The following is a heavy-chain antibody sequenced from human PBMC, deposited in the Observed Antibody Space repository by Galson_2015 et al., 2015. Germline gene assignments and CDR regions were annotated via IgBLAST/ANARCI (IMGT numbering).Heavy chain of an antibody. V-gene: IGHV4-30-4*01. CDR1: GGSISSGDYY. CDR3: ARGRSGHDSSGYLSYFDY. J-gene: IGHJ4*02. Sequence: TLSLTCTVSGGSISSGDYYWSWIRQPPGKGLEWIGYIYYSGSTYYNPSLKSRVTISVDTSKNQFSLKLSSVTAADTAVYYCARGRSGHDSSGYLSYFDYWGQGTLVTVSS. CDR2: IYYSGST. D-gene: IGHD3-22*01.